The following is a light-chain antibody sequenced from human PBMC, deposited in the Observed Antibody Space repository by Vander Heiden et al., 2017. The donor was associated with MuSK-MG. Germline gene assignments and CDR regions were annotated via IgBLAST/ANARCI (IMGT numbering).Light chain of an antibody. Sequence: QSVLTQLPSVSAATGQKVTISCYGSSSNIGTNYVSWYQKLLGTAPKLLIHDNNKRPPGIPHQRPGSKSDTSSTLCSTGLQSGDEADYYCRTCNCSLTAWVFVGGTKLTVL. J-gene: IGLJ2*01. CDR2: DNN. CDR3: RTCNCSLTAWV. CDR1: SSNIGTNY. V-gene: IGLV1-51*01.